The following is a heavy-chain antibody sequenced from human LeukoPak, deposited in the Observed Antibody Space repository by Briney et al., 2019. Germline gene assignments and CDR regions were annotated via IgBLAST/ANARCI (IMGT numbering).Heavy chain of an antibody. J-gene: IGHJ4*02. CDR1: GFSFSSYA. Sequence: GGSLRLSCAASGFSFSSYAMHWVRQAPGKGLEWVAFISYDGYSNNKYYADSAKGRFTISRDNSKKTLYLQMNSLRAEDTAVYYCATDVTMVRRVLDYWGRGTLVTVSS. D-gene: IGHD3-10*01. CDR3: ATDVTMVRRVLDY. CDR2: ISYDGYSNNK. V-gene: IGHV3-30-3*01.